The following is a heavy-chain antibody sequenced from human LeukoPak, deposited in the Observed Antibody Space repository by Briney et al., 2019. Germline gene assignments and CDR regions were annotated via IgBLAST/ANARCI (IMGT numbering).Heavy chain of an antibody. J-gene: IGHJ4*02. CDR2: IYSGGST. D-gene: IGHD3-22*01. CDR3: ARDVDYHATSECFDY. V-gene: IGHV3-53*01. Sequence: PGGSLRLSCAASGFTVSSNYMSWVRQAPGKGLEWVSVIYSGGSTYYADSVKGRFTISRDNSKNTLYLQMNSLRPEDTAVYYCARDVDYHATSECFDYWGQGTLVTVSS. CDR1: GFTVSSNY.